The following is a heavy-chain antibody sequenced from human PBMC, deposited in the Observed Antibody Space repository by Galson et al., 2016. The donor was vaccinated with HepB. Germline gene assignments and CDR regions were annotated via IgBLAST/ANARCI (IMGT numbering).Heavy chain of an antibody. D-gene: IGHD3-16*01. CDR3: ARDRDGGFDY. J-gene: IGHJ4*02. CDR2: ITPSGSYI. V-gene: IGHV3-21*01. Sequence: SLRLSCAASGFTFSAYSMNWVRQAPGKGLEWVSSITPSGSYIHYADSVKGRFTISRDNTKNSLDLQMNSLRAEDTAIYYCARDRDGGFDYWGQGTLVTVSS. CDR1: GFTFSAYS.